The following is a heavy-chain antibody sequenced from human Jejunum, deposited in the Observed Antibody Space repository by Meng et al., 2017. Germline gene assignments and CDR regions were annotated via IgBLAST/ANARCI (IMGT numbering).Heavy chain of an antibody. V-gene: IGHV4-34*02. CDR3: ARHEVDFDN. D-gene: IGHD1-26*01. CDR1: GGSISGYF. J-gene: IGHJ4*02. Sequence: QVQLLQGGAGLLKPSETLSLPCAVYGGSISGYFWSWIRQAPGGGLEWVGEFTRGGTTNYNPSLKSRVTISADTSKNQFSLTLSSVSAADTAVYYCARHEVDFDNWGQGTLVTVSS. CDR2: FTRGGTT.